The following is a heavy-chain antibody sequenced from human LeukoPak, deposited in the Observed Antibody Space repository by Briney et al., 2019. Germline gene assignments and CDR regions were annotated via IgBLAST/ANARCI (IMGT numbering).Heavy chain of an antibody. D-gene: IGHD1-26*01. Sequence: GGSLRLSCEVAGFIFSSHSMNWVRQAPGKGLEWVSSISSSSSYIYYADSVKGRFTISRDNAKNSLYLQMNSLRAEDTAVYYCARDLFTAYSGSYNYWGQGTLVTVSS. CDR3: ARDLFTAYSGSYNY. CDR2: ISSSSSYI. V-gene: IGHV3-21*01. J-gene: IGHJ4*02. CDR1: GFIFSSHS.